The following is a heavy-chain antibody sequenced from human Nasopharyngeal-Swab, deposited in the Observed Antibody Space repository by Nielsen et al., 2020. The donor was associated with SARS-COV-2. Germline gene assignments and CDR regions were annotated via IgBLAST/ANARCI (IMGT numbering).Heavy chain of an antibody. CDR2: ISGGSAGT. V-gene: IGHV3-23*01. D-gene: IGHD5-18*01. CDR3: AKMIWSELWKTGFHY. CDR1: GFTFSNYA. Sequence: GESLKISCAASGFTFSNYAMSWVRQAPGKGLEWVSTISGGSAGTYYADSMKGRCTISKDNSKDTLYLHLNSLRADDTAVYYCAKMIWSELWKTGFHYLGQGTLVTVSS. J-gene: IGHJ4*02.